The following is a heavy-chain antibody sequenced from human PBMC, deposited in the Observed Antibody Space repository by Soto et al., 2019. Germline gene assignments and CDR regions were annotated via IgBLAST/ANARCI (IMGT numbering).Heavy chain of an antibody. CDR3: ASTMTTVFYYYYYGMDV. J-gene: IGHJ6*02. CDR2: IYYSGST. D-gene: IGHD4-17*01. V-gene: IGHV4-39*01. CDR1: GGSISSSSYY. Sequence: QLQLQESGPGLVKPSETLSLTCTVSGGSISSSSYYWGWIRQPPGKGLEWIGSIYYSGSTYYNPSLKSRVTISVDTSKNQFSLKLSSVTAADTAVYYCASTMTTVFYYYYYGMDVWGQGTTVTVSS.